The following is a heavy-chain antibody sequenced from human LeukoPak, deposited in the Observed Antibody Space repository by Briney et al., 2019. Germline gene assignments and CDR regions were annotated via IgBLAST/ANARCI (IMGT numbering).Heavy chain of an antibody. V-gene: IGHV3-7*01. CDR1: GFTFSSSW. Sequence: PGGSLRLSCVASGFTFSSSWMSWVRQAPRKGLEWVANIKQDGSEKYYVDSVKGRFTISRDNTKNSLYLQMNSLRAEDTAVYYCARDSSGPAYWGQGTLVTVSS. J-gene: IGHJ4*02. D-gene: IGHD3-22*01. CDR2: IKQDGSEK. CDR3: ARDSSGPAY.